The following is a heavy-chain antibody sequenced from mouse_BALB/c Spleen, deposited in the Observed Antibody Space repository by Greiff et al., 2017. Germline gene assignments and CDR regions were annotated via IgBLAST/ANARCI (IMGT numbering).Heavy chain of an antibody. D-gene: IGHD2-2*01. CDR3: TRIDGYDGFAY. V-gene: IGHV1-69*02. CDR2: IYPSDSYT. CDR1: CYTFTSYW. Sequence: QVQLQQPGAELVRPGASVKLSCKASCYTFTSYWINWVKQRPGQGLEWIGNIYPSDSYTNYNQKFKDKATLTVDKSSSTAYMQLSSPTSEDSAVYYCTRIDGYDGFAYWGQGTLVTVAA. J-gene: IGHJ3*01.